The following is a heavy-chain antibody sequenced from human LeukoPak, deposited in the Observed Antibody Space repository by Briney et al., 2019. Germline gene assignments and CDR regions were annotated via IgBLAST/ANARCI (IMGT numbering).Heavy chain of an antibody. CDR2: VHYSGST. CDR1: GDSISGYY. Sequence: SETLSLTCTVSGDSISGYYWNWIRQPPGKGLEWIGFVHYSGSTNYNPFLKSRVTISVDISKNQFSLNLSSVTAADTAVYYCARARGGYGDYGSWIDPWGQGTLVPVSS. D-gene: IGHD4-17*01. CDR3: ARARGGYGDYGSWIDP. J-gene: IGHJ5*02. V-gene: IGHV4-59*01.